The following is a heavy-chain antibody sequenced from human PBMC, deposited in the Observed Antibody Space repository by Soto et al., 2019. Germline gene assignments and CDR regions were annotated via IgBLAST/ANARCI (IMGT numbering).Heavy chain of an antibody. CDR3: ARDGPYYDFWSEGAFDI. Sequence: SETLSLTCTVSGGSISSYYWSWIRQPPGKGLEWIGYIYYSGSINYNPSLKSRVTISVDTSKNQFSLKLSSVTAADTAVYYCARDGPYYDFWSEGAFDIWGQGTMVTVSS. V-gene: IGHV4-59*01. D-gene: IGHD3-3*01. CDR1: GGSISSYY. CDR2: IYYSGSI. J-gene: IGHJ3*02.